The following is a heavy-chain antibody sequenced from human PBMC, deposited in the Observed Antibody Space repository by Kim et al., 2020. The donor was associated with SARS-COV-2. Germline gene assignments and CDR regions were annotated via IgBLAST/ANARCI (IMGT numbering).Heavy chain of an antibody. D-gene: IGHD5-12*01. V-gene: IGHV4-34*01. CDR3: ARASYGYVLYFDY. Sequence: SETLSLTCAVYGGSFSGYYWSWIRQPPGKGLEWIGEINHSGSTNYNPSLKSRVTISVDTSKNQFSLKLSSVTAADTAVYYCARASYGYVLYFDYWGQGTLVTVSS. J-gene: IGHJ4*02. CDR1: GGSFSGYY. CDR2: INHSGST.